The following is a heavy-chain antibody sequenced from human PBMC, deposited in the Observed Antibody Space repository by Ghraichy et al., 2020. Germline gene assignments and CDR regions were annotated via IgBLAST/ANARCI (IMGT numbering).Heavy chain of an antibody. CDR3: ARRIAETGVFDN. V-gene: IGHV1-2*04. CDR1: GYTFTGYY. CDR2: INPNSDVT. J-gene: IGHJ4*02. Sequence: ESLNISCKASGYTFTGYYMHWVRQAPGQGLEWMGWINPNSDVTKYAQKFQGWVTMTRDTSISTAYMELSRLTSDDTAIYYCARRIAETGVFDNWGQGTLVTVSS. D-gene: IGHD7-27*01.